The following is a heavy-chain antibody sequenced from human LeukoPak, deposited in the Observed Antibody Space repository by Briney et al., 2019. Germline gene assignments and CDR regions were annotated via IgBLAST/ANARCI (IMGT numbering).Heavy chain of an antibody. V-gene: IGHV3-20*04. Sequence: GGSLRLSCAASGFTFDDYGMSWVRQAPGKGLEWVSGINWNGGSTGYADSVKGRFTISRDNAKNSLYLQMNSLRAEDTALYYCARYFRGAARPDNYYYYYMDVWGKGTTVTVSS. CDR3: ARYFRGAARPDNYYYYYMDV. CDR2: INWNGGST. D-gene: IGHD6-6*01. CDR1: GFTFDDYG. J-gene: IGHJ6*03.